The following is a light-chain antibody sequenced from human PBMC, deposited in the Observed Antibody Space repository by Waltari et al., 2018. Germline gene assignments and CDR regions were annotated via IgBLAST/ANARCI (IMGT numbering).Light chain of an antibody. V-gene: IGLV1-40*01. CDR2: DST. Sequence: QSILTQPPSVSGAPGQSVTISCTGSSSNIGAGYDVHWYQQLPGTTPQRGIYDSTNRPSGVPDRFSGSKSGSSASLAITGLQAEDEGDYYCQSYDSGLSGVVFGGGTKLTVL. CDR3: QSYDSGLSGVV. J-gene: IGLJ2*01. CDR1: SSNIGAGYD.